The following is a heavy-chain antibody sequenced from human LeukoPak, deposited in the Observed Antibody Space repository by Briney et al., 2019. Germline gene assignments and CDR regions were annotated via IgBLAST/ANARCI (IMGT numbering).Heavy chain of an antibody. CDR3: ARDRRGYSGYDEGAYFDY. CDR2: ISSSSSYI. CDR1: GFTFSSYS. J-gene: IGHJ4*02. Sequence: GGSLRLSCAASGFTFSSYSMNWVRQAPGKGLEWVSPISSSSSYIYYADSVKGRFTISRDNAKNSLYLQMNSLRAEDTAVYYCARDRRGYSGYDEGAYFDYWGQGTLVTVSS. D-gene: IGHD5-12*01. V-gene: IGHV3-21*01.